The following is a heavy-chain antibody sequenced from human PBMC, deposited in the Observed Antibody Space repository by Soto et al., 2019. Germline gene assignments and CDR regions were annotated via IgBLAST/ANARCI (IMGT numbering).Heavy chain of an antibody. J-gene: IGHJ4*02. CDR3: AADRYFDWLSSAPYFDY. D-gene: IGHD3-9*01. Sequence: SVKVSCKASGFTFTSSAVQWVRQARGQRFEWIGWIVVGSGNTNYAQKFQERVTITRDMSTSTAYMELSSLRSEDTAVYYCAADRYFDWLSSAPYFDYWGQGTLVTVSS. V-gene: IGHV1-58*01. CDR2: IVVGSGNT. CDR1: GFTFTSSA.